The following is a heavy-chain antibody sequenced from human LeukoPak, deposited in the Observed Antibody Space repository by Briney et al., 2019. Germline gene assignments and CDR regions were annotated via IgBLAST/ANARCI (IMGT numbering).Heavy chain of an antibody. J-gene: IGHJ4*02. CDR1: GYTFTGYY. CDR3: ARDSYDILTGYYVADDY. Sequence: ASVKVSRKASGYTFTGYYMHWVRQAPGQGLEWMGWINPNSGGTNYAQKFQGRVTMTRDTSISTAYMELSRLRSDDTAVYYCARDSYDILTGYYVADDYWGQGTLVTVSS. V-gene: IGHV1-2*02. CDR2: INPNSGGT. D-gene: IGHD3-9*01.